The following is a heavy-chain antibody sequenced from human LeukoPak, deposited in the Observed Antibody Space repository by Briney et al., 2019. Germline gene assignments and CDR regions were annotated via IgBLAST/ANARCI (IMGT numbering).Heavy chain of an antibody. CDR2: INHSGST. V-gene: IGHV4-34*01. CDR3: ARAGASSSRAWFDP. J-gene: IGHJ5*02. CDR1: GGSFSGYY. Sequence: SETLSLTCAVYGGSFSGYYWSWIRQPPGKGLEWIGEINHSGSTNYNPSLKSRVTISVDTSKNQFSLKLSSVTAADTAVYYCARAGASSSRAWFDPWGQGTLVTVSS. D-gene: IGHD6-6*01.